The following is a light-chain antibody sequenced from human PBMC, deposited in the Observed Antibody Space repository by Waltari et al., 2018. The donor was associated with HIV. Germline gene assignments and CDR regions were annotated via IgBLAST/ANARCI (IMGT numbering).Light chain of an antibody. V-gene: IGKV1-NL1*01. J-gene: IGKJ4*01. CDR3: QQYFSPPPLT. CDR1: QATSNS. CDR2: AAS. Sequence: DIQMTQSPSSLSASVGDRVTITCRASQATSNSLAWYQQKPGKAPKLLLYAASRLESGVPSRFSGSRSGTDYALTISSLQPEDFAVYYCQQYFSPPPLTFGGGTKVEIK.